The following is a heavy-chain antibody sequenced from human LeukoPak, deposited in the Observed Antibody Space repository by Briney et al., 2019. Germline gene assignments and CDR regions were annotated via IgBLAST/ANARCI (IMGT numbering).Heavy chain of an antibody. D-gene: IGHD1-7*01. J-gene: IGHJ5*02. CDR1: GYSISSGYY. Sequence: PSETLSLTCAVSGYSISSGYYWGWIRQPPGKGLEWIGSIYHSGSTYYNPSLKGRVTISVDTSKNQFSLKLSSVTAADTAVYYCARVQSEALGTANWFDPWGQGTLVTVSS. CDR2: IYHSGST. CDR3: ARVQSEALGTANWFDP. V-gene: IGHV4-38-2*01.